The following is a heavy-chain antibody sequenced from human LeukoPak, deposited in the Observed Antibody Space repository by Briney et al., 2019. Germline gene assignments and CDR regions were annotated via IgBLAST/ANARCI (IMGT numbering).Heavy chain of an antibody. V-gene: IGHV3-23*01. CDR3: AKAPANYVDTAMGTFDY. Sequence: GGSLRLSCAASGFTFSNYAMNWVRQPPGKGLEWVSAISSSGVSTYYADSVKGRFTISRDNSKNTLYLQMNSLRAEDTAVYYCAKAPANYVDTAMGTFDYWGQGTLVTVSS. CDR1: GFTFSNYA. D-gene: IGHD5-18*01. J-gene: IGHJ4*02. CDR2: ISSSGVST.